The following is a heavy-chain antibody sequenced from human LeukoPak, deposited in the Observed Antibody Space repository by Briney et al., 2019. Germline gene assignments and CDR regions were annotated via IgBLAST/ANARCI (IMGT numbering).Heavy chain of an antibody. CDR2: IYYTGAT. D-gene: IGHD2-15*01. Sequence: SEPLSLTCTVSGGPISGYFWSCIRQPPGQGLELVWYIYYTGATLYNPSLKSRVTMSVDTSKNQFSLKLSSVTAADTAVYYCARHDPVGYYQHGMDVWGQGTTVTVSS. CDR3: ARHDPVGYYQHGMDV. CDR1: GGPISGYF. V-gene: IGHV4-59*08. J-gene: IGHJ6*02.